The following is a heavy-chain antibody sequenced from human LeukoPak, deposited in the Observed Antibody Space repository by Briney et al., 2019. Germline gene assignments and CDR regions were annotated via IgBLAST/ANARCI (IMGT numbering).Heavy chain of an antibody. V-gene: IGHV3-21*01. Sequence: PGGSLRLSCAASGFTFSSYSMNWVRQAPGKGLEWVSSISSSSSYIYYADSVKGRFTISRDNAKNSLYLQMNSLRAEDTAVYYCARSGSYNYNWFDPWGRGTLVTVSS. D-gene: IGHD1-26*01. CDR3: ARSGSYNYNWFDP. CDR1: GFTFSSYS. J-gene: IGHJ5*02. CDR2: ISSSSSYI.